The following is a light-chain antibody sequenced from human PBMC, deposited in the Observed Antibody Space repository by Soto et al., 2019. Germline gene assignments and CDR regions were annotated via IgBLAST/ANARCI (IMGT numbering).Light chain of an antibody. CDR1: QSVSSSY. CDR2: GAS. CDR3: QQYGSSRT. J-gene: IGKJ1*01. Sequence: EIVLTQSPGTLSLSPGERATLSCRASQSVSSSYLAWYQQKPGQDPRLLIYGASSSATGTPDRFSGSVSGPDFTLTISTLEPEDFAVYYCQQYGSSRTFRQGTKVEIK. V-gene: IGKV3-20*01.